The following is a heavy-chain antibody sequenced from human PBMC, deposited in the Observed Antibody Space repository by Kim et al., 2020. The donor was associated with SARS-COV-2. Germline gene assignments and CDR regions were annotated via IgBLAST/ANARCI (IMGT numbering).Heavy chain of an antibody. CDR3: AKDMYYDSSGYYDY. Sequence: GGSLRLSCAASGFTVDDYAMHWVRQAPGKGLEWVSLISGGGGSTYYADSVKGRFTISRDNSKNSLYLQMNSLRTEDTALYYCAKDMYYDSSGYYDYWGQGTLVTVSS. CDR1: GFTVDDYA. V-gene: IGHV3-43*02. CDR2: ISGGGGST. D-gene: IGHD3-22*01. J-gene: IGHJ4*02.